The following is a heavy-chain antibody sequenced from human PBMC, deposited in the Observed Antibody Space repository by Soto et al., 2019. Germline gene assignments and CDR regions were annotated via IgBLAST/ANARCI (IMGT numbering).Heavy chain of an antibody. CDR3: AREGESIPVGVGQDGMDV. CDR1: GFTFSSYT. D-gene: IGHD6-19*01. J-gene: IGHJ6*02. V-gene: IGHV3-21*01. Sequence: EVQLVESGGGLVKPGGSLRLSCAASGFTFSSYTMNWVRQAPGKGLEWVSSISSSSNYIYYADSVKGRFTISRENAKNSLYLQMNSVRAEDTALYYCAREGESIPVGVGQDGMDVWGQGTTVTVSS. CDR2: ISSSSNYI.